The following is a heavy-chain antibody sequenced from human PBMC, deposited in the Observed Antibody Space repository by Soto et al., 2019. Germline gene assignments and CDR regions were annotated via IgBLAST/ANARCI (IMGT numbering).Heavy chain of an antibody. CDR1: GFSLSTSRVG. CDR3: VHTSGSGNSACFDY. J-gene: IGHJ4*02. D-gene: IGHD3-10*01. CDR2: IYWDDDK. Sequence: QITLKESGPTLVKPTQNLTLTCTFSGFSLSTSRVGVGWIRQPPGKALEWLALIYWDDDKRYSPSLKNRLTITKDTSKNQVVLTMTNADPVDTATYYCVHTSGSGNSACFDYWGQGTLVTVSS. V-gene: IGHV2-5*02.